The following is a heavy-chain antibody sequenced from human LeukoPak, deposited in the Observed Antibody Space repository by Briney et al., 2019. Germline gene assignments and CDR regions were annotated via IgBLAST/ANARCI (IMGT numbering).Heavy chain of an antibody. J-gene: IGHJ4*02. CDR2: IYYSGSA. CDR3: AREVKSSAGPASRREFDC. V-gene: IGHV4-61*01. Sequence: SETLSLTCTVSVGSVSSGSYYWSWIRQPPGKGLEWIGYIYYSGSANYNPSLKSRVTMSVDTSKNQFSLKLSSVTAADTAVYYCAREVKSSAGPASRREFDCWGQGTLVTVSS. CDR1: VGSVSSGSYY. D-gene: IGHD2-2*01.